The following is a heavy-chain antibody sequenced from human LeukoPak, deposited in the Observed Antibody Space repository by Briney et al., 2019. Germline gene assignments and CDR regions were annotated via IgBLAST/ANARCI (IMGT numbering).Heavy chain of an antibody. CDR2: ISGSGGRT. J-gene: IGHJ4*02. Sequence: GGSLRLSCATSGFTSSSYAMSWVRQAPGKGLEWVSGISGSGGRTYYADSVKGRFTISRDNSKNTLYLQMNSLRAEDTAVYYCAKEASGWYGGRYFDYWGQGTLVTVSS. V-gene: IGHV3-23*01. D-gene: IGHD6-19*01. CDR1: GFTSSSYA. CDR3: AKEASGWYGGRYFDY.